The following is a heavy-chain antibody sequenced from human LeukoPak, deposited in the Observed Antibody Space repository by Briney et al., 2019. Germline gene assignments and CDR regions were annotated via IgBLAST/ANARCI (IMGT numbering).Heavy chain of an antibody. CDR2: INSSGGRT. CDR1: GFTFSSSA. V-gene: IGHV3-23*01. CDR3: ESSSWYDAFDI. D-gene: IGHD6-13*01. J-gene: IGHJ3*02. Sequence: GGSLRLSCTTSGFTFSSSAMSWVRQAPGKGLEWVSDINSSGGRTYYADSVKGRFTISRDNSKNTLFLQMNSLRAEDTAVYYCESSSWYDAFDIWGQGTMVTVSS.